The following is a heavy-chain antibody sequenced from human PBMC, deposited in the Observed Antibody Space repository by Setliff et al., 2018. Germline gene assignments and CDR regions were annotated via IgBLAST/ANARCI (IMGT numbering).Heavy chain of an antibody. CDR3: AKDPNGDFFGAFDT. CDR1: GFTISGYA. Sequence: PGESLTISCVGSGFTISGYAMTWVRQVPGKGLEWISSIKDSDYSTYYADSVKGRFAISRDNSKSTLYLQMNGLRAEDSALYYCAKDPNGDFFGAFDTWGQGALVTVSS. J-gene: IGHJ5*02. D-gene: IGHD4-17*01. CDR2: IKDSDYST. V-gene: IGHV3-23*05.